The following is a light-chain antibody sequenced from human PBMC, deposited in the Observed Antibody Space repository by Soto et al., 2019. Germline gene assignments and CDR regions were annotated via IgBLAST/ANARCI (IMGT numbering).Light chain of an antibody. CDR2: EVN. J-gene: IGLJ3*02. CDR1: RSDVGAYNY. CDR3: TSYTSSSALSVV. V-gene: IGLV2-8*01. Sequence: QSVLTQPPSASGSPGQSVTISCTGTRSDVGAYNYVSWYRQYPGKAPKLVIFEVNKRPSGVPDRFSGSKSGITASLTISGLQAEDEADYFCTSYTSSSALSVVFGGGTKVTVL.